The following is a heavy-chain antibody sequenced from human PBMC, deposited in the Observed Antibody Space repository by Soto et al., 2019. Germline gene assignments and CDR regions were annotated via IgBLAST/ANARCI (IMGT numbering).Heavy chain of an antibody. CDR1: GFSFGGDA. Sequence: GGSPRLSCTASGFSFGGDAMSWVRQAPGKGLEWVSGIIGSGGNIHYADSVRGRFTVARDNSKNTLYLQMNSLRAEDTAVYYCAKDRYCSITSCYAGFDYWCQGPLGTVSS. CDR2: IIGSGGNI. D-gene: IGHD2-2*01. V-gene: IGHV3-23*01. J-gene: IGHJ4*02. CDR3: AKDRYCSITSCYAGFDY.